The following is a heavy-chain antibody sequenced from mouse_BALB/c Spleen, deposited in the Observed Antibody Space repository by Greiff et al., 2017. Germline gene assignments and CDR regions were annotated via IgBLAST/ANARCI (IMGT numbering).Heavy chain of an antibody. D-gene: IGHD1-1*01. Sequence: EVKLVESGPGLVKPSQSLSLTCTVTGYSITSDYAWNWIRQFPGNKLEWMGYISYSGSTSYNPSLKSRISITRDTSKNQFFLQLNSVTTEDTATYYCASLDYYGSSYPYWGQGTLVTVSA. CDR2: ISYSGST. CDR1: GYSITSDYA. V-gene: IGHV3-2*02. CDR3: ASLDYYGSSYPY. J-gene: IGHJ3*01.